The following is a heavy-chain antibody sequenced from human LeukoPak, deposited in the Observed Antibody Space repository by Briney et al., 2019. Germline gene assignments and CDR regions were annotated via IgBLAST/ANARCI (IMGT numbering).Heavy chain of an antibody. Sequence: GGSLRLSCAASGFTFNEYYMSWIRQAPGKGLEWVSYISGSGSTMYYADSVKGRFTISRDNAKNSLYLQMNSLRAEDTAVYYCARVPAAILSRYYFDYWGQGTLVIVSS. J-gene: IGHJ4*02. V-gene: IGHV3-11*01. CDR3: ARVPAAILSRYYFDY. CDR1: GFTFNEYY. CDR2: ISGSGSTM. D-gene: IGHD2-2*02.